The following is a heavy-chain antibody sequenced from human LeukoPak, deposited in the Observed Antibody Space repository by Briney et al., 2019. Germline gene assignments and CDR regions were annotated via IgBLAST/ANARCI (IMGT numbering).Heavy chain of an antibody. J-gene: IGHJ4*02. CDR1: GSSLSSYY. D-gene: IGHD5-18*01. Sequence: ASETLSLTCTVSGSSLSSYYWSWILQPPGKGLEWIGYIYYTGSTNYNPSLKSRVTISVDTSKNQFSLKLNSVTAADTAVYYCARGYSYGSYWGQGILVTVSS. V-gene: IGHV4-59*01. CDR2: IYYTGST. CDR3: ARGYSYGSY.